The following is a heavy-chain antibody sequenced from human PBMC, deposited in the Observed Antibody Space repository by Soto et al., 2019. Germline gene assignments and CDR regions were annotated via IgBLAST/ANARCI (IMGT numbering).Heavy chain of an antibody. Sequence: GESLKISCAASGFTFRDYGMHWVRQAPGKGLEWVAVVSYDESNKYYADSVKGRFTISRDDSKNTLYLQMNSLRAEDTAVYFCAKSQYFDVLTGLDFWGQGTLVTVSS. J-gene: IGHJ4*02. CDR2: VSYDESNK. CDR1: GFTFRDYG. CDR3: AKSQYFDVLTGLDF. V-gene: IGHV3-30*18. D-gene: IGHD3-9*01.